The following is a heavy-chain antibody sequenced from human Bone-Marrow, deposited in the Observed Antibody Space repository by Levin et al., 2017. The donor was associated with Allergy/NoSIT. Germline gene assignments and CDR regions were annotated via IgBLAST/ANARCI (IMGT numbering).Heavy chain of an antibody. CDR1: GVSISSSDHY. D-gene: IGHD3-3*01. Sequence: SETLSLTCNVSGVSISSSDHYWGWIRQPPGKGLEWIASIFHTGTTHYNPSLKSRVTISADTSRNQFSLILTSVTAADTAVYYCTSTIFEVYYYGRDVWGQGTTVTVSS. CDR2: IFHTGTT. V-gene: IGHV4-39*07. CDR3: TSTIFEVYYYGRDV. J-gene: IGHJ6*02.